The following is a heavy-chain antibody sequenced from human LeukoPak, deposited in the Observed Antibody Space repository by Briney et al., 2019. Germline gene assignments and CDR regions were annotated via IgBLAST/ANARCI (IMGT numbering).Heavy chain of an antibody. Sequence: GGSLRLSCAASGFTVSSNYMSWVRQAPGKGLEWVSVIYSGGSTYYADSVKGRFTTSRDNSKNTLYLQMNSLRAEDTAVYYCAFQCGCPADFDYWGQGTLVTVSS. CDR1: GFTVSSNY. D-gene: IGHD6-19*01. CDR3: AFQCGCPADFDY. CDR2: IYSGGST. J-gene: IGHJ4*02. V-gene: IGHV3-53*01.